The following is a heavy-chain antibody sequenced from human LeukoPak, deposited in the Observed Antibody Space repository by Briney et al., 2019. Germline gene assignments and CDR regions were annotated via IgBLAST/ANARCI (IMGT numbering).Heavy chain of an antibody. V-gene: IGHV3-30*02. J-gene: IGHJ4*01. CDR1: GFTFKDYG. CDR3: AKPPPGPIWNSFDS. Sequence: GGSLRLSCAAPGFTFKDYGMYWVRQAPGKGLEWVAYMQSNAITRHYADSVRGRFSISRDNSQNTLYLEMNNLRREATAAYFCAKPPPGPIWNSFDSWGHGTRVMVSS. D-gene: IGHD2-2*02. CDR2: MQSNAITR.